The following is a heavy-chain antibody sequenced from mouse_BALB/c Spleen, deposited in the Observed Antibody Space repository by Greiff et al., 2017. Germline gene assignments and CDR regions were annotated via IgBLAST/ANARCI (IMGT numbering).Heavy chain of an antibody. Sequence: LQQPGSEPVRPGASVKLSCKASGYTFTSYWMHWVKQRPGLGLEWIGNIYPGSGSTNYDEKFKSKATLTVDTSSSTAYMQLSSLTSEDSAVYYCTPSYGYDGAWFAYWGQGTLVTVSA. CDR1: GYTFTSYW. D-gene: IGHD2-2*01. CDR2: IYPGSGST. J-gene: IGHJ3*01. CDR3: TPSYGYDGAWFAY. V-gene: IGHV1S22*01.